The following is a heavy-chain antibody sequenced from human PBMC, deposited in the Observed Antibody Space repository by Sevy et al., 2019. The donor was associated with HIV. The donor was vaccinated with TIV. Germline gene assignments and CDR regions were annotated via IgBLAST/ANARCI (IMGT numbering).Heavy chain of an antibody. Sequence: GGSLRLSCAASEFTFDDYGMSWVRQAPGKGLEWVSAIIWNGGATSYADSVKGRFSISRDNTKNSLYLQMNSLRAEDTAFYFCAREKSCGGDCYYFDYWGQGTLVTVSS. V-gene: IGHV3-20*04. CDR3: AREKSCGGDCYYFDY. CDR2: IIWNGGAT. CDR1: EFTFDDYG. J-gene: IGHJ4*02. D-gene: IGHD2-21*02.